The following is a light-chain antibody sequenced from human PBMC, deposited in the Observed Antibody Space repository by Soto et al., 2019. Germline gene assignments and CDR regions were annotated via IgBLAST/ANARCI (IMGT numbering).Light chain of an antibody. Sequence: QSVLTQPPSVSGAPGQRVTISCTGSSSNIGAGYDVHWYQQLPGTAPKLLIYGSSNRPSGVPDRFSGSNSGTSASLAITGLQAEDEADYYCQSYDSSLSGSVFGGGTMLTVL. CDR1: SSNIGAGYD. CDR2: GSS. V-gene: IGLV1-40*01. J-gene: IGLJ3*02. CDR3: QSYDSSLSGSV.